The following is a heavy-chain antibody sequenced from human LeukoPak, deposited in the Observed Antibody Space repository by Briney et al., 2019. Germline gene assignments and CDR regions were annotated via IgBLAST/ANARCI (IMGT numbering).Heavy chain of an antibody. Sequence: GGSLRLSCAASGFTFSNYWMSWVRQAPGEGPEWVANIKEDGSEKYYMDSVKGRFTISRDNAKNSLYLEMNSLRAEDTAVYYCARDPVNSGYYYAHWGQGTLVTVSS. V-gene: IGHV3-7*01. CDR1: GFTFSNYW. D-gene: IGHD3-22*01. J-gene: IGHJ4*02. CDR2: IKEDGSEK. CDR3: ARDPVNSGYYYAH.